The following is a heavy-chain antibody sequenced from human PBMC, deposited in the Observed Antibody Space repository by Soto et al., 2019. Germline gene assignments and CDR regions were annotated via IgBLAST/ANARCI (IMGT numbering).Heavy chain of an antibody. CDR3: ARDKDRQQLGGNYYYILDV. CDR1: GGTFSTSA. CDR2: IMPVFATP. Sequence: QVQLMQSGAEVKKPGSSVKVSCKASGGTFSTSAISWVRQAPGEGLEWVGGIMPVFATPDYAQKFQGRVTISAYESTTTAYLELTSLTTDDTAVYCCARDKDRQQLGGNYYYILDVWGQGTAITVSS. J-gene: IGHJ6*02. V-gene: IGHV1-69*12. D-gene: IGHD3-3*02.